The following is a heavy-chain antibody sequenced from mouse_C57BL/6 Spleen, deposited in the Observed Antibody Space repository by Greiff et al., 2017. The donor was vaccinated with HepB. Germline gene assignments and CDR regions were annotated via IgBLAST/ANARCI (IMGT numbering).Heavy chain of an antibody. CDR1: GYKFTDYY. D-gene: IGHD1-1*01. J-gene: IGHJ4*01. V-gene: IGHV1-26*01. Sequence: EVQLQQSGPELVKPGASVKISCKASGYKFTDYYMNWVKQSHGKSLEWIGDINPNNGGTSYNQKFKGKATLTVDKSSSTAYMELRSLTSEDSAVDYCARRYYGSSPYAMDCWGQGTSVTVSS. CDR3: ARRYYGSSPYAMDC. CDR2: INPNNGGT.